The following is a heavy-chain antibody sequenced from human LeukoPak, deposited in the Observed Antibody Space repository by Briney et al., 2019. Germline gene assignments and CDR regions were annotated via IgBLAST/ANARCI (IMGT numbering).Heavy chain of an antibody. CDR1: GVSVSGGSYY. CDR2: IFYSGTT. J-gene: IGHJ4*02. V-gene: IGHV4-39*07. Sequence: SETLSLTCTVSGVSVSGGSYYWGWIRQPPGKGLEWIGHIFYSGTTYYNPSLKSRVTISVDTSKNQFSLKLTSVTAADTAVYYCARDVSGSYSNWGQGTLVTVSS. D-gene: IGHD3-10*01. CDR3: ARDVSGSYSN.